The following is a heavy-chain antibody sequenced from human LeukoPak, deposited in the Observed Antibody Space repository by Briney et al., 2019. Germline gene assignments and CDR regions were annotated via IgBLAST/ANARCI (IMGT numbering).Heavy chain of an antibody. D-gene: IGHD2-2*02. V-gene: IGHV1-18*01. CDR2: TSADNGNT. J-gene: IGHJ3*02. CDR3: ARDAPEGYCSSTSCNRGDI. CDR1: GYTFTSYG. Sequence: ASVKLSCKASGYTFTSYGISWVRQPPGPGLERMGWTSADNGNTNYAQKLQGRVTMPTDTSTSTAYMELRSLRSDDTAVYYCARDAPEGYCSSTSCNRGDIWGQGTMVTVSS.